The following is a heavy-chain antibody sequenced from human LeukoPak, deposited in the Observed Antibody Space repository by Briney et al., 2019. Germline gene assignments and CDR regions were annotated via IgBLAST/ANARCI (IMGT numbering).Heavy chain of an antibody. V-gene: IGHV4-30-2*01. CDR3: ARDHDQRNYYYGMDI. D-gene: IGHD3-16*01. J-gene: IGHJ6*02. CDR1: GGSISSGGYS. CDR2: IYHSGST. Sequence: SQTLSLTCAVSGGSISSGGYSWSWIRQPPGKGLEWIGYIYHSGSTYYNPSLKSRVTISVDTSKNQFSLKLSSVTAADTAVYYCARDHDQRNYYYGMDIWGQGTTVTVSS.